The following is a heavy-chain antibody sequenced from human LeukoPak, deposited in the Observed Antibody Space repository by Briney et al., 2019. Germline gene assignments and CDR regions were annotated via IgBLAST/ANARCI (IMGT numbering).Heavy chain of an antibody. J-gene: IGHJ6*03. V-gene: IGHV3-66*02. CDR1: GFTVSSNY. CDR2: IYSGGST. CDR3: ARGLYHYYYYMDV. Sequence: PGGSLRLSYAASGFTVSSNYMSWVRQAPGKGLEWVSVIYSGGSTYYADSVKGRFTISRDNSKNTLYLQMNCLRAEDTAVYYCARGLYHYYYYMDVWGKGTTVTVSS.